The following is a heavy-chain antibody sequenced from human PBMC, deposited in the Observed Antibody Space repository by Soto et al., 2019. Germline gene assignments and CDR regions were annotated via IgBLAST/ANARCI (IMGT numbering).Heavy chain of an antibody. V-gene: IGHV1-24*01. CDR1: GTSLSGLP. J-gene: IGHJ4*02. Sequence: GASVKVSCKVSGTSLSGLPMHWVRQAPGKGLEWMGSLDYEEGERSFAHRFQGRLTVTEDTSTDTAYMELRSLMSEDTAVYYCAAGVTTFDYWGQGTLVTVSS. D-gene: IGHD4-17*01. CDR2: LDYEEGER. CDR3: AAGVTTFDY.